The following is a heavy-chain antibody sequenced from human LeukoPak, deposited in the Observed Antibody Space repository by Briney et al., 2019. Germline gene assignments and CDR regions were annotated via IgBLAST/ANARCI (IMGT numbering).Heavy chain of an antibody. D-gene: IGHD3-22*01. Sequence: SETLSLTCTVSGGSISSYYWSWIRQPAGKGLEWIGRIYTSGSTNYNPSLKSRVTMSVDTSKNQFSLKLNSVTAADTAVYYCAKDRDTLYYYDSSGYYGFDYWGQGTLVTVSS. V-gene: IGHV4-4*07. CDR2: IYTSGST. CDR3: AKDRDTLYYYDSSGYYGFDY. CDR1: GGSISSYY. J-gene: IGHJ4*02.